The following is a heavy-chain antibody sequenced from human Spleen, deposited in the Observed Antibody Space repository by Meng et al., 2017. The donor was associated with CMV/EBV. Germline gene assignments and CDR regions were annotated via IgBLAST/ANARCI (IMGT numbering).Heavy chain of an antibody. J-gene: IGHJ6*02. Sequence: ASVKVSCKASGYTFTSYGISWVRQAPGQGLEWMGWISAYNGNTNYAQKLQGRVTVTTDRHTTTVYMELKSLRSDDTAVYYCARDRTNGWYGMDVWGQGTTVTVSS. D-gene: IGHD6-19*01. CDR3: ARDRTNGWYGMDV. CDR2: ISAYNGNT. V-gene: IGHV1-18*01. CDR1: GYTFTSYG.